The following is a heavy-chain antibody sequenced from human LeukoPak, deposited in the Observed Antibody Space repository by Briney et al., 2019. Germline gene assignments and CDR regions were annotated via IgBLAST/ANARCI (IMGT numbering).Heavy chain of an antibody. D-gene: IGHD3-22*01. CDR3: ARDHAYDSSGCYYGQIDY. CDR2: ISAYNGNT. V-gene: IGHV1-18*01. CDR1: GYTFTSYG. J-gene: IGHJ4*02. Sequence: ASVKVSCKASGYTFTSYGISWVRQAPGQGLEWMGWISAYNGNTNYALTLQGRVTMTTDTSTTTAYMELRSLRFDDTAVYYCARDHAYDSSGCYYGQIDYWGQGTLVTVSS.